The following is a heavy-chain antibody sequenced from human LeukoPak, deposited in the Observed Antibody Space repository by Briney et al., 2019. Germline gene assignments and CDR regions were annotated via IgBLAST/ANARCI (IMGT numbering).Heavy chain of an antibody. D-gene: IGHD6-6*01. J-gene: IGHJ4*02. CDR1: GFTFSSYA. CDR2: ISGSGGTT. V-gene: IGHV3-23*01. Sequence: PGGSLRLSCAAPGFTFSSYAMSWVRQAPGKGLEWVSAISGSGGTTYYADSVRGRFIISRDNSKSTLYFQMNSLRGEDTAIYYCAKRSPYNSSSYYLDFWGQGTLVTVSS. CDR3: AKRSPYNSSSYYLDF.